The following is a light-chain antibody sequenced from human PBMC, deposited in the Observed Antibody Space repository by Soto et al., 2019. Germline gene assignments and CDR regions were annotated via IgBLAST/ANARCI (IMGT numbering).Light chain of an antibody. CDR3: QQYGGSPRT. V-gene: IGKV3-20*01. J-gene: IGKJ1*01. CDR1: QSISSNF. Sequence: EIVLTQSPGTLSLSPGEGATLSCRASQSISSNFLAWYQQERGQAPRLLIHGASNRATGIPDRFSGSGSGTDFTLTITRLEPEDFAVYYCQQYGGSPRTFGQGTKVDIK. CDR2: GAS.